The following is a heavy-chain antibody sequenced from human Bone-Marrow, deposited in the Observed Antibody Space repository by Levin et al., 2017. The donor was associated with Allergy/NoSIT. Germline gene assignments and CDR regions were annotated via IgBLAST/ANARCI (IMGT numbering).Heavy chain of an antibody. D-gene: IGHD1-14*01. CDR3: GDLTTKDGMDG. Sequence: GESLKISCAASGFAFSDHYMNWVRQPPGKGLEWVARIRRKSDSYTTEYAASVRGRFTISRDDSRNSLYLQMNTLKTEDTAIYYCGDLTTKDGMDGWGEGTTVTVSS. V-gene: IGHV3-72*01. J-gene: IGHJ6*04. CDR1: GFAFSDHY. CDR2: IRRKSDSYTT.